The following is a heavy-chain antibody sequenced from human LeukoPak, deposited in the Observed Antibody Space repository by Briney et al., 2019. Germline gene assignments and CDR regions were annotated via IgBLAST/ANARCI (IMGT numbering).Heavy chain of an antibody. CDR3: ATPRMEYYGSGIHYSYYYLDV. J-gene: IGHJ6*03. V-gene: IGHV1-69*13. CDR1: GGAFTRAA. CDR2: VLPHSGIA. D-gene: IGHD3-10*01. Sequence: GASVKVSCKASGGAFTRAAVSWVRQAPGQGLEWMGGVLPHSGIADYAQKFQGRATLTADASTSTAYMELNSLTSEDTAVYYCATPRMEYYGSGIHYSYYYLDVWGSGTAVTVSS.